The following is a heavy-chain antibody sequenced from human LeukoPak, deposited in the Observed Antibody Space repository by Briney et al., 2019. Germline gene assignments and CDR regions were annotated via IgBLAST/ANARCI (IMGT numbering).Heavy chain of an antibody. Sequence: SETLSLTCTVSSGSISSGGYYWSWIRQPPGKGLEWIGYIYYSGSTNYNPSLKSRVTISVDTSKNQFSLKLSSVTAADTAVYYCARVLSRLGMPDAFDIWGQGTMVTVSS. D-gene: IGHD3-9*01. CDR3: ARVLSRLGMPDAFDI. CDR1: SGSISSGGYY. J-gene: IGHJ3*02. CDR2: IYYSGST. V-gene: IGHV4-61*08.